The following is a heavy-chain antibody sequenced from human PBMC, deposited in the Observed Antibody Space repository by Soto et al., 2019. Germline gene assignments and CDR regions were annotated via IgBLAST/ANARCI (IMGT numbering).Heavy chain of an antibody. V-gene: IGHV3-23*01. CDR1: GSTFSSYA. CDR3: AKSSGFIAAAGIVDY. D-gene: IGHD6-13*01. J-gene: IGHJ4*02. Sequence: EVQLLESGGGLVQPGGSRRLSCAASGSTFSSYAMSWVRQVQGRGREWVSAISGSGGSTYYADSVKGRFTISRDNSKNTLYLQMNSLRAEDTAVYYCAKSSGFIAAAGIVDYWGQGTLVTVSS. CDR2: ISGSGGST.